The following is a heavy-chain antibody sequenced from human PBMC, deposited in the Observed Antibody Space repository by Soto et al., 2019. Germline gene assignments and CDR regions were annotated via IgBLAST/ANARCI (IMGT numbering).Heavy chain of an antibody. Sequence: GGSLRLSCAASGFTFSSYSMNWVRQAPGKGLEWVSYISSSSSTIYYADSVKGRFTISRDNAKNSLYLQMNSLRDEDTAVYYCARTGHCTSISCLTFDIWGQGTMVTVSS. CDR3: ARTGHCTSISCLTFDI. D-gene: IGHD2-2*01. V-gene: IGHV3-48*02. CDR2: ISSSSSTI. CDR1: GFTFSSYS. J-gene: IGHJ3*02.